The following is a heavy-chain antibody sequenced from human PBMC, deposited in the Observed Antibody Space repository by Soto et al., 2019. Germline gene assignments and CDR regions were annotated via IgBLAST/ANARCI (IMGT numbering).Heavy chain of an antibody. Sequence: QVQLQESGPGLVKPSGTLSLTCAVSSGSISSSNWWSWVRQPPGKGPEWIGEIYHSGSTNYNPSLKSRVTISVDKSKNQFSLKLSSVTAADTAVYYCARVPSKQRQYNWFDPWGQGTLVTVSS. V-gene: IGHV4-4*02. CDR1: SGSISSSNW. CDR2: IYHSGST. D-gene: IGHD6-25*01. CDR3: ARVPSKQRQYNWFDP. J-gene: IGHJ5*02.